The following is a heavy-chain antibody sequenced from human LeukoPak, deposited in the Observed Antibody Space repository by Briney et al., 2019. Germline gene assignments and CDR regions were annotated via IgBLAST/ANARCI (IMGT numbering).Heavy chain of an antibody. CDR1: GVTFSSIA. CDR3: AKDLGRYRNNFFDY. D-gene: IGHD1-26*01. J-gene: IGHJ4*02. V-gene: IGHV3-23*01. CDR2: ISGSGGGT. Sequence: PGGSLRLSCAASGVTFSSIAMSWVRQAPDKGLEWVSTISGSGGGTYYADSVKGRFTISRDDSKNTLYLQMNSLRADDTAVYYCAKDLGRYRNNFFDYWGQGNLVTVSS.